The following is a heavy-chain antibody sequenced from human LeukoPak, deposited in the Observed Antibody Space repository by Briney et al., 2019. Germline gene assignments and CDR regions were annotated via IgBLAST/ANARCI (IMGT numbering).Heavy chain of an antibody. CDR2: FYHSGST. V-gene: IGHV4-38-2*02. Sequence: SETLSLTCTVSVYSITSGYYWGWIGQPPGKGPESIGSFYHSGSTYYNSSLRSRVTISVDTSKNQFSLKLTSLTAADTAVYYCARADAGYWGQGILVTVSS. CDR1: VYSITSGYY. CDR3: ARADAGY. D-gene: IGHD3-10*01. J-gene: IGHJ4*02.